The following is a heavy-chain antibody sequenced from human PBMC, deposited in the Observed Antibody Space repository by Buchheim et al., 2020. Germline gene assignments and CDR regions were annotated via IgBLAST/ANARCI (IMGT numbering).Heavy chain of an antibody. V-gene: IGHV4-31*03. CDR2: VYYSGAT. Sequence: QVQLQESGPGLVKPSQTLSLTCNVSGGSISTSGYYWTWIRLHPGKGLEWIGYVYYSGATHYHPSLKSRVSMSVDKSKKQFSLNLNSVTAADTAVYYCAREYSSPSGRGNWFDPWGQGTL. CDR1: GGSISTSGYY. D-gene: IGHD6-6*01. CDR3: AREYSSPSGRGNWFDP. J-gene: IGHJ5*02.